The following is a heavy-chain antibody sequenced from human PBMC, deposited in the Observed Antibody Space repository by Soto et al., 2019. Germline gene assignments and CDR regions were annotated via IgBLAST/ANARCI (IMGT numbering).Heavy chain of an antibody. CDR2: ITPYNGNA. Sequence: ASVKVSCKASGYTISNVGINWVRQAPGQGLEWMGWITPYNGNANYPQKYQDRLTLTTDTSTNTAYLELRSLRSDDTAVYFCARARMYSGAYHDYWGQGTLVTVSS. J-gene: IGHJ4*02. CDR1: GYTISNVG. V-gene: IGHV1-18*04. D-gene: IGHD1-26*01. CDR3: ARARMYSGAYHDY.